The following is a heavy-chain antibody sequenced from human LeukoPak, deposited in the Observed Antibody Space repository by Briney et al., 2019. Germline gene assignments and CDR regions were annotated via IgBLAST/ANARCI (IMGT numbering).Heavy chain of an antibody. Sequence: GGTLRLSCAASGFTFNNYAMNWVRQAPGKGLEWASGISGSGGRTYYADSVKGRFTISRDNSKNTLYPQMNSLRAEDTAVYYCAKESSSNFRAGYGMDVWGQGTTVTVSS. CDR2: ISGSGGRT. V-gene: IGHV3-23*01. CDR3: AKESSSNFRAGYGMDV. CDR1: GFTFNNYA. J-gene: IGHJ6*02. D-gene: IGHD6-13*01.